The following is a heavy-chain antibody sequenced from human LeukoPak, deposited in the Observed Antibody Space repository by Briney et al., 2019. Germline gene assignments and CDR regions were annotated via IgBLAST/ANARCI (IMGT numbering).Heavy chain of an antibody. CDR2: INHSGST. Sequence: PSETLSLTCAVYGGSFSGYYWSWIRQPPGKGLEWIGEINHSGSTNYNPSLKSRVTISVDTSKNQFSLKLSSVTAADTAVYYCARDGREFEDYYYGMDVWGQGTTVTVSS. D-gene: IGHD1-26*01. CDR1: GGSFSGYY. CDR3: ARDGREFEDYYYGMDV. J-gene: IGHJ6*02. V-gene: IGHV4-34*01.